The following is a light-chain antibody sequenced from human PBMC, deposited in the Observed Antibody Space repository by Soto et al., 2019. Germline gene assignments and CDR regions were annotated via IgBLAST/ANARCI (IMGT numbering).Light chain of an antibody. CDR1: QSVTSK. Sequence: EIVMTQTPATLSVSPGDRATLSCGASQSVTSKLAWYQQKPGQAXRLXISGASKRATGIPDRFSGNGSGTDFTLTICGLEPEDFAVYYGRQYGTSLGFPVGGGTKVDIK. V-gene: IGKV3-20*01. J-gene: IGKJ4*01. CDR3: RQYGTSLGFP. CDR2: GAS.